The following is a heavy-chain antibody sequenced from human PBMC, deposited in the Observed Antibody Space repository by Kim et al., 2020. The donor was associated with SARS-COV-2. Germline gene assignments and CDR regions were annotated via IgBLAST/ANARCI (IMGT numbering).Heavy chain of an antibody. CDR1: GFTFSSYG. Sequence: GGSLRLSCAASGFTFSSYGMHWVRQAPGKGLEWVAVISYDGSNKYYADAATGRCRFTRYNSKTTRNLQIHIMSVKDTAASFCAYARFYDYSPHEVGMNV. CDR2: ISYDGSNK. J-gene: IGHJ6*01. D-gene: IGHD2-21*01. V-gene: IGHV3-30*03. CDR3: AYARFYDYSPHEVGMNV.